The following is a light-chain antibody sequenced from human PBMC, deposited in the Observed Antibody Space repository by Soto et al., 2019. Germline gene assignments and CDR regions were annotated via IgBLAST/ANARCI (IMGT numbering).Light chain of an antibody. CDR3: SSYKSSSTVGV. CDR1: SSDVGGYNY. Sequence: QSALTQPASVSGSPGQSITISCTGTSSDVGGYNYVSWYQQHPGKAPKLMIYEVSNRPSGVSNRFSGSKSGNTASLTISGLQAEDEADYYCSSYKSSSTVGVFGGGTKLTVL. V-gene: IGLV2-14*01. CDR2: EVS. J-gene: IGLJ3*02.